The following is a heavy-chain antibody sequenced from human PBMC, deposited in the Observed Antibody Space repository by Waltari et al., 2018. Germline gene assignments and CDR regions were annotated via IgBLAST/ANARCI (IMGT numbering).Heavy chain of an antibody. D-gene: IGHD3-22*01. CDR1: GYTFTGYY. J-gene: IGHJ4*02. CDR2: INPNSGGT. V-gene: IGHV1-2*02. CDR3: ARWHDSSGYSFDY. Sequence: QVQLVQSGAEVKKPGASVKVSCKDSGYTFTGYYMQWGRKAPGQGLEWMGWINPNSGGTNYAQKFQGRVTMTRDTSISTAYMELSRLRSDDTAVYYCARWHDSSGYSFDYWGQGTLVTVSS.